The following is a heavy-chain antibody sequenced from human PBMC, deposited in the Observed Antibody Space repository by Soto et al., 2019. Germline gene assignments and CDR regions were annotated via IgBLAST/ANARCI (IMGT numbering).Heavy chain of an antibody. Sequence: QITLKESGPTLVEPTQTLTLTCTYSGFSLRTTGVGVGWIRQPPGKALEWLGIIYWNDAKRYSPSLKNRFTLTSDISKSQVVLTMTNMDPVDTATYYCAHTWGLAFDYGGQGTLVIVSS. CDR1: GFSLRTTGVG. V-gene: IGHV2-5*01. J-gene: IGHJ4*02. D-gene: IGHD3-16*01. CDR3: AHTWGLAFDY. CDR2: IYWNDAK.